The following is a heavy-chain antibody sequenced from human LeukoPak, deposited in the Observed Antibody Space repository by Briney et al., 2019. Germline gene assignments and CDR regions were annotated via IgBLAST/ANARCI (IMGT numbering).Heavy chain of an antibody. CDR3: ARDRGGKGYFDY. Sequence: SVKVSCKASGGTFSSYAISWVRQAPGQGLEWMGRIIPILGIANYAQKFQGRVTITADKSTSTAYMELSSLRSEDTAVYYCARDRGGKGYFDYWGQGTLVTVSS. CDR1: GGTFSSYA. D-gene: IGHD4-23*01. J-gene: IGHJ4*02. V-gene: IGHV1-69*04. CDR2: IIPILGIA.